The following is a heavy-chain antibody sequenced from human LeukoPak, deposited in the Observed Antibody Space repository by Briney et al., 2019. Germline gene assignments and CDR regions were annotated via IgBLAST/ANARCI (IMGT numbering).Heavy chain of an antibody. CDR2: IYYSGST. CDR1: GGSISSSSYY. J-gene: IGHJ5*02. D-gene: IGHD2-2*02. V-gene: IGHV4-39*01. CDR3: ARQVVPAAIPVAWFDP. Sequence: PSETLSLTCTVSGGSISSSSYYWGWIRQPPGKGLEWIGCIYYSGSTYYNPSLKSRVTISVDTSKNQFSLKLSSVTAADTAVYYCARQVVPAAIPVAWFDPWGQGTLVTVSS.